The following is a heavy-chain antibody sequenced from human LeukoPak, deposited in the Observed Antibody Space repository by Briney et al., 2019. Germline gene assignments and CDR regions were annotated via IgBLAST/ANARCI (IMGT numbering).Heavy chain of an antibody. CDR1: GGTFSSYA. D-gene: IGHD6-19*01. J-gene: IGHJ6*03. CDR3: AREGIAVAGTGHYYYYMDV. CDR2: IIPIFGTA. Sequence: GASVTVSCKASGGTFSSYAISWVRQAPGQGLEWMGGIIPIFGTANYAQKFQGRVTITTDESTSTAYMELSSLRSEDTAVYYCAREGIAVAGTGHYYYYMDVWGKGTTVTVSS. V-gene: IGHV1-69*05.